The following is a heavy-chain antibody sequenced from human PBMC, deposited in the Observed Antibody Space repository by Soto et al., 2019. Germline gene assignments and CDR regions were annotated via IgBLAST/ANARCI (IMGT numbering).Heavy chain of an antibody. D-gene: IGHD3-10*01. CDR1: GGSISSGDYY. CDR3: ARDVVRGYYYYGMDV. J-gene: IGHJ6*02. CDR2: IYYSGST. Sequence: SETLSLTCTVSGGSISSGDYYWSWIRQPPGKGLEWIGYIYYSGSTYYNPSLKSRVTISVDTSKNQFSLKLSSVTAADTAVYYCARDVVRGYYYYGMDVWGQGTTVT. V-gene: IGHV4-30-4*01.